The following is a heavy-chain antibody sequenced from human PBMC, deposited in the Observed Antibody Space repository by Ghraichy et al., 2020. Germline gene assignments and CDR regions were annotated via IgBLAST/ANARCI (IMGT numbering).Heavy chain of an antibody. D-gene: IGHD1-26*01. V-gene: IGHV4-4*09. Sequence: SETLSLTCTVSGGSISSYYWSWIRQPPGKGLEWIGYIYTSGSTNYNPSLKSRVTISVDTSKNQFSLKLSSVTAADTAVYYCARRQSHSGSYGDWGQGTLVTVSS. CDR3: ARRQSHSGSYGD. CDR1: GGSISSYY. J-gene: IGHJ4*02. CDR2: IYTSGST.